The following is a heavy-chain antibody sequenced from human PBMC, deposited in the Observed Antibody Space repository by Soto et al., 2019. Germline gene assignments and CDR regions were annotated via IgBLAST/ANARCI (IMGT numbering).Heavy chain of an antibody. Sequence: LCGGSISSYYCSWIRQAAGKGLEWIGRIDTSGTTNYNPSLRSRVTMSVDASKNQFSLNLSSVTAADTAVYFCARGPRGYVYYHGMDVWGQGTTVTVSS. CDR3: ARGPRGYVYYHGMDV. CDR1: GGSISSYY. V-gene: IGHV4-4*07. J-gene: IGHJ6*02. D-gene: IGHD3-16*01. CDR2: IDTSGTT.